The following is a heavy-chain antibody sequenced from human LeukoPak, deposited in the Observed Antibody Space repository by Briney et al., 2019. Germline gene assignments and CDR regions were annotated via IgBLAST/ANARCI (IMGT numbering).Heavy chain of an antibody. Sequence: GGSLRLSCAASGFTFSSDWMIWVRQAPGKGLEWVANIKQDGSEKYYVDSVKGRFTISRDNAKNSLYLQMDSLRVEDTALYYCARARSSSWYDSEYFYYYYMDIWGKGTTVTISS. J-gene: IGHJ6*03. CDR3: ARARSSSWYDSEYFYYYYMDI. D-gene: IGHD6-13*01. CDR1: GFTFSSDW. V-gene: IGHV3-7*01. CDR2: IKQDGSEK.